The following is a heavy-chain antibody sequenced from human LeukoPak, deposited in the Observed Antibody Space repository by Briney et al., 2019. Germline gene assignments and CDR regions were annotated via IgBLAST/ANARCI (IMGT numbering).Heavy chain of an antibody. V-gene: IGHV4-39*07. J-gene: IGHJ4*02. Sequence: SETLSLTCTVSGGSISSSSYYWGWIRQPPGKGLEWIGSIYYSGSTYYNPSLKSRVTISVDTSKTQFSLRLSSVTAADTAMYYCASLYYYDRGGYSYYFDYWGQGTLVTVSS. D-gene: IGHD3-22*01. CDR3: ASLYYYDRGGYSYYFDY. CDR1: GGSISSSSYY. CDR2: IYYSGST.